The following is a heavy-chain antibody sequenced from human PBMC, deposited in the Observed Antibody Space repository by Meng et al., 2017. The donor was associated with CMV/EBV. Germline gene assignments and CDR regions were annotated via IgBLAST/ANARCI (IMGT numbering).Heavy chain of an antibody. CDR1: GGSIRSSSYY. D-gene: IGHD2-2*01. V-gene: IGHV4-39*07. CDR2: IYYSGST. J-gene: IGHJ5*02. Sequence: QRQLQAVGPGLVKPSETLALTCPVSGGSIRSSSYYWGWIRQPPGKGLEWIGSIYYSGSTYYNPSLKSRVTISVDTSKNQFSLKLSSVTAADTAVYYCARDRDIVVVPGDPWFDPWGQGTLVTVSS. CDR3: ARDRDIVVVPGDPWFDP.